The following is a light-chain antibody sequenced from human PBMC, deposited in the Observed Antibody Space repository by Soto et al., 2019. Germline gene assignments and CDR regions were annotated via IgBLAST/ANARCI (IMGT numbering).Light chain of an antibody. CDR1: QRISTW. V-gene: IGKV1-5*03. Sequence: DIQMTQSPSTLSASVGDRVTITCRASQRISTWLAWYQQKPGKGPNLLIYKASSLQSGVPSRFSGSGSGTEFTLSISSLQPDDFATYYCQQYDSYPYTFGQGTKLEIK. CDR2: KAS. CDR3: QQYDSYPYT. J-gene: IGKJ2*01.